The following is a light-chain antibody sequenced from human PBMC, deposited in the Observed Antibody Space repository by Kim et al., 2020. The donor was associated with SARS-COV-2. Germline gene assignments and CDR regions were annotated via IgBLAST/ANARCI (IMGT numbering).Light chain of an antibody. CDR3: QSSDSSDTFWV. V-gene: IGLV3-25*03. CDR1: ALPNQY. CDR2: EDT. Sequence: SYELTQPPSVSVSPGQTARITCSGDALPNQYAYWFQQKPGQAPVLVIYEDTERPSGIPERFFGSTSGTTVTLTISGVQAEDEADYYCQSSDSSDTFWVFGGGTKLTVL. J-gene: IGLJ3*02.